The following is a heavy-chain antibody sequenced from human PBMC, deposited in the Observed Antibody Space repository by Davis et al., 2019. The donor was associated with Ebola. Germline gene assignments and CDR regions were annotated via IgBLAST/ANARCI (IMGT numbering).Heavy chain of an antibody. CDR1: GGSFSGYY. D-gene: IGHD6-6*01. V-gene: IGHV4-34*12. CDR2: ILHSGRT. CDR3: ARDGRRIEARRFDY. Sequence: MPSETLSLTCAVYGGSFSGYYWSWIRPPPGNVLEWIGEILHSGRTNYNPPLKSRVTIPVDTSKNQFSLKLGSVTAADTAVYYCARDGRRIEARRFDYWGQGTLVTVSS. J-gene: IGHJ4*02.